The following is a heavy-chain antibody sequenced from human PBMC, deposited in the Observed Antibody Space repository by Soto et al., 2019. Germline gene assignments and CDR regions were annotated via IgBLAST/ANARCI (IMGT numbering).Heavy chain of an antibody. CDR2: IYYSGST. D-gene: IGHD3-10*01. J-gene: IGHJ4*02. CDR3: ARGITMVR. CDR1: GGSISSYY. Sequence: SETLSLTCTVSGGSISSYYWSWIRQPPGKGLEWIGYIYYSGSTNYNPSLKSRVTISVDTSKNQFSLKLSSVTAADTAVYYCARGITMVRWGQGTLVTVSS. V-gene: IGHV4-59*08.